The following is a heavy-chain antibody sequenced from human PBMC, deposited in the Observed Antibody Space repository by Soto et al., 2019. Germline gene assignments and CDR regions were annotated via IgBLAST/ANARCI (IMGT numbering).Heavy chain of an antibody. Sequence: GGSLRLSCAASGFTFSSYAMSWVRQAPGKGLEWVSAISGSGGSTYYADSVRGRFTISRDNSKNTLYLQMNSLRAEDTAVYYCAKKPPGYSSGWWWAWFDPWGQGTLVTVSS. CDR3: AKKPPGYSSGWWWAWFDP. CDR1: GFTFSSYA. V-gene: IGHV3-23*01. D-gene: IGHD6-19*01. J-gene: IGHJ5*02. CDR2: ISGSGGST.